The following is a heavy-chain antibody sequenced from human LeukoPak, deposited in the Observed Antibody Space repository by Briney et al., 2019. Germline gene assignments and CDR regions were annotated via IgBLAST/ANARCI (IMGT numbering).Heavy chain of an antibody. V-gene: IGHV3-11*01. J-gene: IGHJ4*02. CDR1: AFTLSDYY. D-gene: IGHD1-26*01. CDR3: AAWDCWRGPGIDY. Sequence: GGSLRLSCAASAFTLSDYYMSSIRQPPGKGMESHSFISNIGTKIYYSDSMTGPLTISTDTAKNSLCMQMTSETAKETGVYFWAAWDCWRGPGIDYWGQGTLVTVSS. CDR2: ISNIGTKI.